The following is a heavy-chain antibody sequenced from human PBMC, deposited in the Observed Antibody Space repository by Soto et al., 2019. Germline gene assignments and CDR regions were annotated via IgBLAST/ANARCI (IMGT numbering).Heavy chain of an antibody. D-gene: IGHD3-10*01. J-gene: IGHJ6*02. CDR1: GYSFTSYW. CDR2: IYPRDSDI. CDR3: ARRGEGLYYYYGMDV. V-gene: IGHV5-51*01. Sequence: PGESLKISCQGSGYSFTSYWIVWVRQMPGKGPEWMGSIYPRDSDIRYSPSFQGQVTLSADKSITTAYLQWGSLKASDTAIYYCARRGEGLYYYYGMDVWGLGTSVTVSS.